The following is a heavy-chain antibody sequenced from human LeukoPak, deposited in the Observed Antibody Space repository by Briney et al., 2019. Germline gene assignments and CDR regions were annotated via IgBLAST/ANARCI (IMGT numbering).Heavy chain of an antibody. CDR1: GYTFTSYY. D-gene: IGHD1-26*01. CDR3: ARVDRQVGATYYYYGMDV. J-gene: IGHJ6*02. CDR2: INPSGGST. Sequence: ASVKVSCKASGYTFTSYYMHWVRQAPGQGLEWMGIINPSGGSTSYAQKFQGRVTMTRDTSISTAYMELSRLRSDDTAVYYCARVDRQVGATYYYYGMDVWGQGTTVTVSS. V-gene: IGHV1-46*01.